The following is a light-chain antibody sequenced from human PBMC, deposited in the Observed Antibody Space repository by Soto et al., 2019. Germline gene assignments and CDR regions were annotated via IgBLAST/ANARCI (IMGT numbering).Light chain of an antibody. CDR3: QQYGSSPRYT. V-gene: IGKV3-20*01. J-gene: IGKJ2*01. CDR2: GAS. CDR1: QSVSSNY. Sequence: EIVLTQSPGTLSLSPGERATLSCRASQSVSSNYLAWHQQKPGQAPRLLIYGASSRAAGIPDRFRGSGSGTDFTLTISRLEPEDFAVYYCQQYGSSPRYTFGQGTKLEIK.